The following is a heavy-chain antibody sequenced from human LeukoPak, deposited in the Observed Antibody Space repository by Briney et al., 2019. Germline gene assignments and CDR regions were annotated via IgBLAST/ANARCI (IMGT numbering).Heavy chain of an antibody. CDR1: GSTFSSYS. J-gene: IGHJ4*02. V-gene: IGHV3-21*01. CDR3: ARNEGDYSFDY. D-gene: IGHD4-11*01. Sequence: GGSLRLSCAASGSTFSSYSMNWVRQAPGKGLEWVSSISSSSSYIYYADSVKGRFTISRDNAKNSLYLQMNSLRAEDTAVYYCARNEGDYSFDYWGQGTLVTVSS. CDR2: ISSSSSYI.